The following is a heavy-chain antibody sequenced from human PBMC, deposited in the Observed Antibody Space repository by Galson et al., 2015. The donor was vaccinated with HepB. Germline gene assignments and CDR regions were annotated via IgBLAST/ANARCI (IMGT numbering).Heavy chain of an antibody. V-gene: IGHV1-69*13. D-gene: IGHD2-15*01. Sequence: SVKVSCKASGCTFSSYAISWVRQAPGQGLEWMGGIIPIFGTANYAQKFQGRVTITADESTSTAYMELSNLRAEDTAVYYCARGPFSYCSGGSCYDYYYGMDVWGQGTTVTVYS. CDR1: GCTFSSYA. CDR3: ARGPFSYCSGGSCYDYYYGMDV. J-gene: IGHJ6*02. CDR2: IIPIFGTA.